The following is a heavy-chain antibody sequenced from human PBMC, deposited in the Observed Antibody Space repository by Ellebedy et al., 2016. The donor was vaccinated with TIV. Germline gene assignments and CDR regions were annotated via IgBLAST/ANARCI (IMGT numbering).Heavy chain of an antibody. CDR1: GFTFSSYS. D-gene: IGHD5-18*01. Sequence: GESLKISCAASGFTFSSYSMNWVRQAPGKGLEWVSYISSSGTNIYYAESVKGRFTISRDNAKNSLYLQMNSLRAEDTAVYYCARGAERGYTYGSVYWGQGTLVTVSS. J-gene: IGHJ4*02. V-gene: IGHV3-48*04. CDR3: ARGAERGYTYGSVY. CDR2: ISSSGTNI.